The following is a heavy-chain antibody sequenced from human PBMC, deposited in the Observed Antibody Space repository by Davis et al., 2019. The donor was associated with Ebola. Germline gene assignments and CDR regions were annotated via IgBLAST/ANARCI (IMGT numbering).Heavy chain of an antibody. V-gene: IGHV1-2*06. J-gene: IGHJ4*02. CDR2: INPNSGGT. Sequence: ASVKVSCKASGYTFTGYYMHWVRQAPGQGLEWMGRINPNSGGTNYAQKFQGRVTMTRDTSISTAYMELSRLRSDDTAVYYCARVGPIMGILTLHYFDYWGQGTLVTVSS. D-gene: IGHD6-13*01. CDR3: ARVGPIMGILTLHYFDY. CDR1: GYTFTGYY.